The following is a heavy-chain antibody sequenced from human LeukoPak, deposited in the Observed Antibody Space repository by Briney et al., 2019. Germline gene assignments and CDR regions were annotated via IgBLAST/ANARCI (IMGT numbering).Heavy chain of an antibody. D-gene: IGHD2-2*01. J-gene: IGHJ6*03. CDR3: ARAGYCSSTSCSYPYYYYYMDV. CDR1: GGTFSSYA. CDR2: IIPIFGTA. V-gene: IGHV1-69*05. Sequence: SVKVSCKASGGTFSSYAISWVRQAPGQGLEWMGGIIPIFGTANYAQKFQGRATITTDESTSTAYMELSSLRSEDTAVYYCARAGYCSSTSCSYPYYYYYMDVWGKGTTVTVSS.